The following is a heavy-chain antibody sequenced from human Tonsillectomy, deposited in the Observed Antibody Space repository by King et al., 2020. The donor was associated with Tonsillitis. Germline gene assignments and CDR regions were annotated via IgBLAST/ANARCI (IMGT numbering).Heavy chain of an antibody. V-gene: IGHV1-69*12. CDR2: NITLFCTA. CDR1: GGTFSRTA. J-gene: IGHJ6*03. D-gene: IGHD6-19*01. Sequence: QLVQSGAEVKKPGSSGKVFCKASGGTFSRTALRWVRQAPRLGREWMGWNITLFCTANYALKFQARVTVTADESTSTAYMDLNSLRSEDTAVYYCARNPVDSSGSPYYIYYLDVWGKGTTVTVSS. CDR3: ARNPVDSSGSPYYIYYLDV.